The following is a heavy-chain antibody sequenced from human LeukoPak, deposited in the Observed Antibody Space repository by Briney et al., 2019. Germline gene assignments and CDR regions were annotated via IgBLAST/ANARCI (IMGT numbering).Heavy chain of an antibody. J-gene: IGHJ6*02. Sequence: ASVKVSCKASGYTFTSYGISWVRQAPGQGLEWMGWMNPNSGNTGYAQKFQGRVTMTRNTSISTAYMELSSLRSEDTAVYYCARDYDFWSGYYTNYYYGMDVWGQGTTVTVSS. D-gene: IGHD3-3*01. CDR2: MNPNSGNT. CDR1: GYTFTSYG. V-gene: IGHV1-8*02. CDR3: ARDYDFWSGYYTNYYYGMDV.